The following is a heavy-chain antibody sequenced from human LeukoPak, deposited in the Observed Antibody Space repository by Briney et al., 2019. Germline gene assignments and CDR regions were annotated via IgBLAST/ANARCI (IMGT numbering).Heavy chain of an antibody. V-gene: IGHV4-39*07. J-gene: IGHJ4*02. CDR1: GGSISSSSHY. Sequence: SETLSLTCTVSGGSISSSSHYWGWIRQPPGKGLEWIGSIYYSGSTYYNPSLKSRVTISVDTPKNQFSLNLSSVTAADTAVYYCARDLDFWGQGTLVTVSS. CDR3: ARDLDF. CDR2: IYYSGST.